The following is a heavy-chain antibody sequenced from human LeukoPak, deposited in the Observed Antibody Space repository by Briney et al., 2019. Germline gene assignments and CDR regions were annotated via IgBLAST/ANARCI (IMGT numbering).Heavy chain of an antibody. CDR1: GFTFSSYW. V-gene: IGHV3-7*03. D-gene: IGHD6-19*01. Sequence: PGGSLSLSCAASGFTFSSYWMSWFRQAPGRGLQWVANIKQHGREKYYVDSLKGRVTISRDNAKNSLYLQLNSLSAEDTAVYYCARARVAVARNYFDYWGQGTLVTVSS. CDR2: IKQHGREK. J-gene: IGHJ4*02. CDR3: ARARVAVARNYFDY.